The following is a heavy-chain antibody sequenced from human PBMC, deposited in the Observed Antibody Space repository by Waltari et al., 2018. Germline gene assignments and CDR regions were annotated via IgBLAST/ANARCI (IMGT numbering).Heavy chain of an antibody. J-gene: IGHJ4*02. CDR1: GFTFSSYW. CDR3: ARTRGYSYGVIDY. CDR2: IKQDGSEK. D-gene: IGHD5-18*01. Sequence: EVQLVESGGGLVQPGGSVRLSCAASGFTFSSYWMSWVRQAPGKGLEWVANIKQDGSEKYYVDSVKGRFTISRDNAKNSLYLQMNSLRAEDTAVYYCARTRGYSYGVIDYWGQGTLVTVSS. V-gene: IGHV3-7*04.